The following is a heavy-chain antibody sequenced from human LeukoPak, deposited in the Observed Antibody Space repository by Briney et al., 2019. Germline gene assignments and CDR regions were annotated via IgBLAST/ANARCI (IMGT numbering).Heavy chain of an antibody. D-gene: IGHD6-19*01. CDR3: ARDGSSGWYSPGDY. J-gene: IGHJ4*02. CDR2: IRSDGYHT. V-gene: IGHV3-30*02. Sequence: PGGSLRLSCAASGFTFTNYWMSWVRQAPGKGLEWVAFIRSDGYHTYYADSVKGRFTITRDNSKNSLYLQMNSLRAEDTAVYYCARDGSSGWYSPGDYWGQGTLVTVSS. CDR1: GFTFTNYW.